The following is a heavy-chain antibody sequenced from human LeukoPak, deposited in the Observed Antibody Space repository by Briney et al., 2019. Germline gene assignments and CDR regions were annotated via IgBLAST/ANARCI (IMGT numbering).Heavy chain of an antibody. CDR2: ISGNGHQT. D-gene: IGHD3-22*01. CDR3: AKDANYYDSSGYLIAFDY. J-gene: IGHJ4*02. CDR1: GFTFSRFA. V-gene: IGHV3-23*01. Sequence: GGSRRLSCSASGFTFSRFAMTWVRQLPGRGLEWVSSISGNGHQTYYADSVKGRFSVSRDNSKNILYLQMDSLRADDSALYYCAKDANYYDSSGYLIAFDYWGEGTLVTVSS.